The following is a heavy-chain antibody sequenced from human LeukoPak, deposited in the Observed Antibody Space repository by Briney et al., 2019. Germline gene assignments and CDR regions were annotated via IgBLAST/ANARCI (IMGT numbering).Heavy chain of an antibody. CDR3: AKGGPQWLVRHRALDI. Sequence: GGSLRLSCAASGFTFGDYGMHWVRQAPGKGLEWVSGISCDSGSIGYADSVKGRFTISRDNAKHSLYLQMTSLRAEDTALYYCAKGGPQWLVRHRALDIWGQGTMVTVSS. J-gene: IGHJ3*02. D-gene: IGHD6-19*01. CDR1: GFTFGDYG. CDR2: ISCDSGSI. V-gene: IGHV3-9*01.